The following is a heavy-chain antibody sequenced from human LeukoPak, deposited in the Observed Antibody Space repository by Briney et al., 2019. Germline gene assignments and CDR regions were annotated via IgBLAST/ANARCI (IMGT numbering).Heavy chain of an antibody. V-gene: IGHV1-69*13. CDR3: ASGDSSGYDRDDYYYYYMDV. Sequence: GASVKVSCKASGGTFSSYAISWVRQAPGQGLEWMGGIIPIFGTANYAQKFQGRVTITADESTSTAYMELSSLRSEDTAEYYCASGDSSGYDRDDYYYYYMDVWGKGTTVTISS. CDR2: IIPIFGTA. J-gene: IGHJ6*03. CDR1: GGTFSSYA. D-gene: IGHD3-22*01.